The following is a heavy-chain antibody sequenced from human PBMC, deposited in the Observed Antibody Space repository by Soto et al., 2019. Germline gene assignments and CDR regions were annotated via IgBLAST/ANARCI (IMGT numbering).Heavy chain of an antibody. Sequence: SETLSLTCAVYGGYFSGYYWSWIRQPPEKGLEWIKEINHSRSTNYNPSLKSRVTISVDTSKNQFSLKLFSVTAADTAVYYCARAGGANCSSTSCRKTGYYYMDVWGKGTTVTVSS. D-gene: IGHD2-2*01. CDR3: ARAGGANCSSTSCRKTGYYYMDV. V-gene: IGHV4-34*01. CDR1: GGYFSGYY. CDR2: INHSRST. J-gene: IGHJ6*03.